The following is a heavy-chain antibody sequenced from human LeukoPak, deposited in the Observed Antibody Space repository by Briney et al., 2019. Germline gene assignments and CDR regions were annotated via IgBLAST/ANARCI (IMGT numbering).Heavy chain of an antibody. CDR2: INHSGST. Sequence: RSSETLSLTCAVYGGSFSGYYWSWIRQPPGKGLEWIGEINHSGSTNYNPSLKSRVTISVDTSKNQFCLKLSAVTAADTAVYYCARRSSYDRKYFQHWGQGTLVTVSS. D-gene: IGHD5-18*01. V-gene: IGHV4-34*01. J-gene: IGHJ1*01. CDR1: GGSFSGYY. CDR3: ARRSSYDRKYFQH.